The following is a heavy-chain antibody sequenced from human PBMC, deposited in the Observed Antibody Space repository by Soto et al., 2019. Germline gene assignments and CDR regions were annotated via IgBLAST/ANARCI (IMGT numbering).Heavy chain of an antibody. CDR1: GGSITSSGYY. D-gene: IGHD2-2*01. V-gene: IGHV4-31*03. J-gene: IGHJ4*02. Sequence: QVQLQESGPGLVKPSQTLSLTCTVSGGSITSSGYYWSWIRQHPGEGLEWIGFTSNSGSTSYNPSXKXXITLSVDTCSNQFSLNLKSVTAADPAAYYCARGGGSTKVDYWGQGTLVTVSP. CDR3: ARGGGSTKVDY. CDR2: TSNSGST.